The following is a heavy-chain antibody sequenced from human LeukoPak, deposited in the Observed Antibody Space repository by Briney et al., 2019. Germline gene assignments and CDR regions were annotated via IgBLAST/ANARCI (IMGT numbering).Heavy chain of an antibody. CDR1: GGTFSSYA. V-gene: IGHV1-69*04. D-gene: IGHD2-15*01. CDR2: IIPILGIA. Sequence: SVKVSCKASGGTFSSYAISWVRQAPGQGLEWMGRIIPILGIANYAQKFQGRVTITADKSTSTAYMELSSLRSEDTAVYYCARELVARLFDYWGQGTLVTVSS. CDR3: ARELVARLFDY. J-gene: IGHJ4*02.